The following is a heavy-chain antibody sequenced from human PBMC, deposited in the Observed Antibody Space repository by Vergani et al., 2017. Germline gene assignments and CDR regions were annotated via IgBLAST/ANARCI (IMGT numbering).Heavy chain of an antibody. Sequence: QVQLQESGPGLVKPSETLALTCTVSNDSVSNTFYYWGWIRQTPGKGLEWIGSIYYSGSTYYNPSLESRVTMSVDTSKSQFSLKLSSVTAADTAVYYCAGGSXLGGSFYKPLFAYWGQGILVTVSS. J-gene: IGHJ4*02. D-gene: IGHD2-15*01. CDR2: IYYSGST. V-gene: IGHV4-39*01. CDR3: AGGSXLGGSFYKPLFAY. CDR1: NDSVSNTFYY.